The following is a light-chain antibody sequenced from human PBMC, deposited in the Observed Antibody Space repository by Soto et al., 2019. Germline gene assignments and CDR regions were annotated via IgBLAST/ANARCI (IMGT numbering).Light chain of an antibody. CDR2: GAS. V-gene: IGKV3-20*01. Sequence: EIVLTQSPGTLSLSPGERATLSCRASQSLTSDYLAWYQQKPGQAPRLLIYGASSRAAGIPDRFSGSGSGTDFTLTISRLEPEDFAVYPCQQYHTSPPSYTFGQGTKLEI. CDR1: QSLTSDY. CDR3: QQYHTSPPSYT. J-gene: IGKJ2*01.